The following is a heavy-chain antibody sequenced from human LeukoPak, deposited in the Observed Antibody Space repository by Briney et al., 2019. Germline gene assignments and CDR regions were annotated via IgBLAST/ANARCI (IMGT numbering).Heavy chain of an antibody. CDR1: GFTVSSNY. CDR2: IFSGGNT. Sequence: GGSLRLSCAASGFTVSSNYMTWGRQAPGKGLEWVSLIFSGGNTYYADSVRGIFTISRDNSKNTLYLQMNSLTAEDTAVYYCARASLGGYYFDFWGQGTLVTVSS. V-gene: IGHV3-66*01. D-gene: IGHD3-16*01. CDR3: ARASLGGYYFDF. J-gene: IGHJ4*02.